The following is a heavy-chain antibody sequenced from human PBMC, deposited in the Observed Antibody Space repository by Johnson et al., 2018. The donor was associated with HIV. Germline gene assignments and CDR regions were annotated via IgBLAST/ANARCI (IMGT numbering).Heavy chain of an antibody. Sequence: QVQLVESGGGVVQPGRSLRLSCAASGFTFSSYGMHWVRQAPGKGLEWVAFIRYDGSNKYYADSVKGRFTISRYSSKNTLYLQMNSLRVEDTAVYYCARGITTEDAFDIWGQGTMVTVSS. J-gene: IGHJ3*02. CDR1: GFTFSSYG. CDR2: IRYDGSNK. CDR3: ARGITTEDAFDI. D-gene: IGHD1-1*01. V-gene: IGHV3-30*02.